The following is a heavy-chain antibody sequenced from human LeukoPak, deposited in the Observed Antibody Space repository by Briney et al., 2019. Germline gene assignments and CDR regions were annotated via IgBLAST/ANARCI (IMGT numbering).Heavy chain of an antibody. D-gene: IGHD4-23*01. V-gene: IGHV1-8*01. CDR3: ARVDYGGNSVDAFDI. CDR1: GYTFTIYD. Sequence: GASVKVSCKASGYTFTIYDINWVRQATGQGLEWMWWMNPNRGNTGYAQKFQGRVTMTRNTSISTAYMELRSLRSEDTAVYYCARVDYGGNSVDAFDIWGRGTMVTVSS. J-gene: IGHJ3*02. CDR2: MNPNRGNT.